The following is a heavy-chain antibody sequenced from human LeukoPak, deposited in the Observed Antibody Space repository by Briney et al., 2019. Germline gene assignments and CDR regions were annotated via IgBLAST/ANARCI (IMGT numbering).Heavy chain of an antibody. D-gene: IGHD6-13*01. J-gene: IGHJ1*01. CDR2: ISGSGGST. CDR1: GFTISSYA. CDR3: AKDARGRYSSSWYSAEYFQH. V-gene: IGHV3-23*01. Sequence: GGSLRLSCAASGFTISSYAMSWVRQAPGKGLEWVSAISGSGGSTYYADSVKGRFTISRDNSKNTLYLQMNSLRAEDTAVYYCAKDARGRYSSSWYSAEYFQHWGQGTLVTVSS.